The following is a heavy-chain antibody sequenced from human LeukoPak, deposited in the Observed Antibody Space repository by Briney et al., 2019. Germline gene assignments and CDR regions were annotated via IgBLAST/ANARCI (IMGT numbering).Heavy chain of an antibody. Sequence: SETLSLTCTVSGYSISSGSYYWSWIRQPAGKGLEWIGRIYTSGSTNYNPSLKSRVTISVDTSKNQFSLKLSSVTAADTAVYYCARFGGNSLTFDPWGQGTLVTVSS. CDR2: IYTSGST. CDR1: GYSISSGSYY. V-gene: IGHV4-61*02. CDR3: ARFGGNSLTFDP. J-gene: IGHJ5*02. D-gene: IGHD4-23*01.